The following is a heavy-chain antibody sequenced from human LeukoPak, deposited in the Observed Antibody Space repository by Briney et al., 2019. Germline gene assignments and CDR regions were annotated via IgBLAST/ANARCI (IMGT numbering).Heavy chain of an antibody. CDR2: ISNPHNGSQT. D-gene: IGHD2-15*01. CDR3: TTRLQHNCDY. Sequence: GGSLRLSCAASGFTYSSYTMNWVRQALGQGLEWVSTISNPHNGSQTHYADSVKGRFTISRDDSQNTVYLQMDSLRAEDTAVYYCTTRLQHNCDYWVRGTQVTDSS. J-gene: IGHJ4*02. CDR1: GFTYSSYT. V-gene: IGHV3-23*01.